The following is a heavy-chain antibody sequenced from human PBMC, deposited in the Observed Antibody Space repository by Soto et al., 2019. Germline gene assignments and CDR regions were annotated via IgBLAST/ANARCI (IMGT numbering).Heavy chain of an antibody. CDR1: GYSFTDYW. CDR2: IHPGDSDT. J-gene: IGHJ4*02. CDR3: ARRRDGSNFDS. V-gene: IGHV5-51*01. Sequence: PGESLKISCQGSGYSFTDYWIGWVRQMPGKGLEWMGIIHPGDSDTRYSPSFRGQVTISVDKSISTAYVQWSSLKASDTAMYYCARRRDGSNFDSWGQGTLVTVSS. D-gene: IGHD5-12*01.